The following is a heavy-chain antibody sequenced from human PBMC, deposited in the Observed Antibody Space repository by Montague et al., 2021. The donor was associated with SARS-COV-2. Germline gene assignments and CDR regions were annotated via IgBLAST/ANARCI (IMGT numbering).Heavy chain of an antibody. CDR1: TPSFSGYY. CDR3: VRGWGSRCH. Sequence: SETPSLTYAVHTPSFSGYYSCWIRQSPAKGLEWIGEIYQSENTNXNPTLTIRVTISADTSKSQFSLTLNSVTAAGTAVYYCVRGWGSRCHWGQGTMVTVSS. CDR2: IYQSENT. D-gene: IGHD3-16*01. J-gene: IGHJ4*02. V-gene: IGHV4-34*01.